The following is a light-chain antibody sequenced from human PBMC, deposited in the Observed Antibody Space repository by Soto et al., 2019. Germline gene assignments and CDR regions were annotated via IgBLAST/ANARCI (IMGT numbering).Light chain of an antibody. CDR1: SSDVGRHNL. J-gene: IGLJ2*01. CDR3: CSYAGTTTFVV. Sequence: QSALTQPASVSGSPGQSITISCTGTSSDVGRHNLVSWYQQRPGKAPKLMIYEVSYRPSGVSNRFSGSKSGNTASLTISGLQTDDEADYYCCSYAGTTTFVVFGGGTQLTVL. V-gene: IGLV2-23*02. CDR2: EVS.